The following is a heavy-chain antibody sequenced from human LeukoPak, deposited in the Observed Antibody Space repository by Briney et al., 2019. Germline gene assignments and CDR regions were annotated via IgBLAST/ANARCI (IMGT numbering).Heavy chain of an antibody. Sequence: PGGSLRLSCAASGFVVSTNYMSWVRQAPGKGLEWVSVLYSGGSTYYTDSVKGRFTISRDNSKNTLYLQMNSLRAEDTAVYYCAKAATVVTYLLDYWGQGTLVTVSS. CDR2: LYSGGST. J-gene: IGHJ4*02. CDR3: AKAATVVTYLLDY. V-gene: IGHV3-66*01. CDR1: GFVVSTNY. D-gene: IGHD4-23*01.